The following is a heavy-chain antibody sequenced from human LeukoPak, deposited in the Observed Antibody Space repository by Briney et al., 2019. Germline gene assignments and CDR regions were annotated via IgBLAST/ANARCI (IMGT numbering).Heavy chain of an antibody. CDR1: GGSFSSGSDY. V-gene: IGHV4-61*02. D-gene: IGHD3-10*01. CDR2: FYTCEST. Sequence: PSQTLALTCTVSGGSFSSGSDYCTWSRQPAGKGLELIGRFYTCESTNYKPSLKSQVTIAVDPPKNQFSLKLSSVTAADTAVYYCARDFGGITMVRGVIAGPNWFDPWGQGTLVTVSS. J-gene: IGHJ5*02. CDR3: ARDFGGITMVRGVIAGPNWFDP.